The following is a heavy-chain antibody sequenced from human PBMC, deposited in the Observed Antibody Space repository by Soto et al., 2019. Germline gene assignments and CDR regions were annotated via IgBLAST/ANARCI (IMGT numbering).Heavy chain of an antibody. Sequence: PSETLSLTCTVSGGSISSGGYYWSWIRQHPGKGLEWIGYIYYSGSTYYNPSLKSRVTISVDTSKNQCSLKLSSVTAADTAVYYCARMCRYCSGGSPHAFDIWGQGTMVTVSS. CDR1: GGSISSGGYY. CDR3: ARMCRYCSGGSPHAFDI. J-gene: IGHJ3*02. V-gene: IGHV4-31*03. D-gene: IGHD2-15*01. CDR2: IYYSGST.